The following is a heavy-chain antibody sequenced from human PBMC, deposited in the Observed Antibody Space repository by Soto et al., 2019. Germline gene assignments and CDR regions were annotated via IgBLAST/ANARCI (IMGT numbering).Heavy chain of an antibody. Sequence: QVQLVQSGTEVREPGASVKVSCKASGHSFSKYDISWVRQAPGQGLEWMGWINPNSGETGFAQRFQGRIIMTRNTSINTVYMELRSLRSEDTAVYYRSDTGGPWGQGTLVTVSS. D-gene: IGHD2-8*02. V-gene: IGHV1-8*01. CDR3: SDTGGP. J-gene: IGHJ5*02. CDR1: GHSFSKYD. CDR2: INPNSGET.